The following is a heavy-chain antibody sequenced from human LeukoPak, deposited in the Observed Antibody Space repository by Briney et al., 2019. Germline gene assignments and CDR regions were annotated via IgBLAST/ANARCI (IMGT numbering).Heavy chain of an antibody. V-gene: IGHV1-69*13. J-gene: IGHJ4*02. D-gene: IGHD2-2*01. CDR2: IIPIFGTA. CDR3: AVNCSSTSCHFDY. Sequence: ASVKVSCKDSGGTFSSYAISWVRQAPGQGLEWMGGIIPIFGTANYAQKFQGRVTITADESTSTAYMELSSLRSEGTAVYYCAVNCSSTSCHFDYWGQGTLVTVSS. CDR1: GGTFSSYA.